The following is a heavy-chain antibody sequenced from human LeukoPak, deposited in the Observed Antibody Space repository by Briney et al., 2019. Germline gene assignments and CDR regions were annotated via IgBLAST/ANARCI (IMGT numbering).Heavy chain of an antibody. CDR2: ISYNGGNK. Sequence: TGGSLRLSCAASGFTFSSYEMNWVRQAPGKGPEWVAVISYNGGNKYYADYVKGRFTISRDNSKNMLYLQMNSLRPEDTATYYCAKDVVMMVYAFDSWGQGTLVTVSS. CDR1: GFTFSSYE. D-gene: IGHD2-8*01. V-gene: IGHV3-30*18. J-gene: IGHJ4*02. CDR3: AKDVVMMVYAFDS.